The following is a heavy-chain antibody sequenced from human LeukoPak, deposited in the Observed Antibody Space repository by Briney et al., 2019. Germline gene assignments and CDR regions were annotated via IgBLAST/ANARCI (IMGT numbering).Heavy chain of an antibody. CDR2: ISPYNGDT. J-gene: IGHJ6*04. CDR3: ARGSQRWVDI. V-gene: IGHV1-18*01. Sequence: ASVKVSCKASAYIFNNYCINWVRQAPGQGLEWMGWISPYNGDTNYPQKFQGRVTMTTDTSTSTAYMELRSLRSDDTAIYYCARGSQRWVDIWGKGTTVTVSS. D-gene: IGHD2-2*01. CDR1: AYIFNNYC.